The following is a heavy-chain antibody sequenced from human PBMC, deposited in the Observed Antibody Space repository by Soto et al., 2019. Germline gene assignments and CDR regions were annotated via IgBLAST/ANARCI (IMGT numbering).Heavy chain of an antibody. CDR1: GYSFTSYW. CDR3: ARQGGRYSGHGGYYYYGMDV. CDR2: IDPSDSYT. Sequence: GESLKISCKGSGYSFTSYWISWVRQMPGKGLEWMGRIDPSDSYTNYSPSFQGHVTISADKSISTAYLQWSSLKASDTAMYYCARQGGRYSGHGGYYYYGMDVWGQGTTVTVSS. J-gene: IGHJ6*02. D-gene: IGHD5-12*01. V-gene: IGHV5-10-1*01.